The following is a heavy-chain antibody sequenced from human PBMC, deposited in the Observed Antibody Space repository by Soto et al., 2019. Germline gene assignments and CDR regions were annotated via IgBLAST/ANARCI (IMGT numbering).Heavy chain of an antibody. CDR3: ARGSAYYDILTGPRGRWFDP. CDR2: INHSGST. V-gene: IGHV4-34*01. CDR1: CGSFIGYY. Sequence: PSETLSLTCAFYCGSFIGYYWSWIRQPPGKGLEWIGEINHSGSTNYNPSLKSRVTISVDTSKNQFSLKLSSVTAADTAVYYCARGSAYYDILTGPRGRWFDPWGQGTLVTVSS. J-gene: IGHJ5*02. D-gene: IGHD3-9*01.